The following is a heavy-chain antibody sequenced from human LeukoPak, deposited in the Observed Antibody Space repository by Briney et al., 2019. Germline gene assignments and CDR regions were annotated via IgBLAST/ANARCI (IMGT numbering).Heavy chain of an antibody. Sequence: ASVKVSCKASGYTFTSYGISWVRQAPGQGLEWMGWISTYNGNTNYAQKLQGRVTMTIDTSTTTAYMELRSLRSDDTAVYYCAKGRRSSFFDYWGQGTLVTVSS. J-gene: IGHJ4*02. CDR3: AKGRRSSFFDY. V-gene: IGHV1-18*01. CDR1: GYTFTSYG. CDR2: ISTYNGNT.